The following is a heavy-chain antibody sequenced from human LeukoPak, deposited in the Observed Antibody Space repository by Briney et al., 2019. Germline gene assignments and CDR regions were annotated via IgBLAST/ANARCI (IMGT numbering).Heavy chain of an antibody. D-gene: IGHD4-17*01. CDR2: IYYTGST. CDR3: ARGLNRNDYGDYGY. J-gene: IGHJ4*02. V-gene: IGHV4-59*01. Sequence: SETLSLTCTVSGGSLSSYYWTWIRQPPGKGLEWIGYIYYTGSTSYNPSLKSRVTISVQTSKNQFSLRLSSVTAADTAVYYCARGLNRNDYGDYGYWGQGTLVTVSS. CDR1: GGSLSSYY.